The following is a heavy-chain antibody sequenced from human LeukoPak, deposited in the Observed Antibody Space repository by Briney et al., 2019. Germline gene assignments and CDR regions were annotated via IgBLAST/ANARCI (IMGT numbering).Heavy chain of an antibody. Sequence: GASVKVSCKASGYTFTSYGISWVRQAPGQRLEWMGWISAYNGNTNYAQKLQGRVTMTTDTSTSTAYMELRSLRSDDTAVYYCARDHTYYYDSSGYYSRFDYWGQGTLVTVSS. CDR2: ISAYNGNT. CDR3: ARDHTYYYDSSGYYSRFDY. J-gene: IGHJ4*02. V-gene: IGHV1-18*01. D-gene: IGHD3-22*01. CDR1: GYTFTSYG.